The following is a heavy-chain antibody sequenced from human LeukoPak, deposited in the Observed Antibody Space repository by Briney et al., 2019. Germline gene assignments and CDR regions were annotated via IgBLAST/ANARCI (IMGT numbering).Heavy chain of an antibody. CDR1: GASIRNKL. J-gene: IGHJ6*03. CDR3: ARDSFKGSSGHYYYYMDV. Sequence: PSETLSLTCGVSGASIRNKLWSWLRHPPGKAREGIGYISYPGTTNYNPSLKSRVTILVDPSKNQFSLKLSSVTAADTAVYYCARDSFKGSSGHYYYYMDVWGKGTTVTVSS. D-gene: IGHD6-6*01. V-gene: IGHV4-59*01. CDR2: ISYPGTT.